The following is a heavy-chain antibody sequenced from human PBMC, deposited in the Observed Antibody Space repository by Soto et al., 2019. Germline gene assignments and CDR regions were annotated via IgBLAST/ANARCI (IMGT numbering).Heavy chain of an antibody. J-gene: IGHJ4*02. Sequence: EVQLVESGGGLVQPGGSLRLSCEASGFTFSRYWMNWVRQAPGKGLEWVANVNQDGSQSYLVDSVKGRFTMSRHNAKNSLFLQMIRLRAEDTAVYYCVRDGCSGWHFDSWGQGTLVTVSS. CDR2: VNQDGSQS. V-gene: IGHV3-7*01. CDR1: GFTFSRYW. D-gene: IGHD6-19*01. CDR3: VRDGCSGWHFDS.